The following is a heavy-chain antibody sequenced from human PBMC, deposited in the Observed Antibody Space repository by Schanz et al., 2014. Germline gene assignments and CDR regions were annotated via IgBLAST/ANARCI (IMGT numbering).Heavy chain of an antibody. CDR1: GYIFTTYG. V-gene: IGHV1-18*01. CDR2: ITTHNGNA. CDR3: ARFPHYYGMDV. J-gene: IGHJ6*02. Sequence: QVHLVQSGTEVKKPGASVKVSCKTSGYIFTTYGISWVRQAPGQGLKYMGWITTHNGNAKYAQQFRGRVTLTTDTSTNTAYMELGSLRSDDTAIYYCARFPHYYGMDVWGQGTTVTVSS.